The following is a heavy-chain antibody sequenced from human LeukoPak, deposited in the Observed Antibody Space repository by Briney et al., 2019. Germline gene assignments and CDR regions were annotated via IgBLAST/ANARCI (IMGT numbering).Heavy chain of an antibody. V-gene: IGHV1-69*04. J-gene: IGHJ3*02. Sequence: ASVKVSCKASGGTFSSYAISWVRQAPGQGLEWMGRIIPTLGIANYAQKFQGRVTITADKSTSTAYMELSSLRSEDTAVYYCAREENYYDSSGYDAFDIWGQGTMVTVSS. D-gene: IGHD3-22*01. CDR3: AREENYYDSSGYDAFDI. CDR2: IIPTLGIA. CDR1: GGTFSSYA.